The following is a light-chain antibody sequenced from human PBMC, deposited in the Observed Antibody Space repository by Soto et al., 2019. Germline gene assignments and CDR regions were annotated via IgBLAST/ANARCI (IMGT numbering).Light chain of an antibody. CDR1: NSDIGNYNY. CDR2: DVS. Sequence: QSALTQPRSVSGSPGQSVTISCTGTNSDIGNYNYVSWYQQHPGKAPKVMIYDVSKRPSGVPDRFSGYKSGNTASLAISGLQAEDEADYYCCSYPGRDTWVLGGGTKLTVL. J-gene: IGLJ3*02. V-gene: IGLV2-11*01. CDR3: CSYPGRDTWV.